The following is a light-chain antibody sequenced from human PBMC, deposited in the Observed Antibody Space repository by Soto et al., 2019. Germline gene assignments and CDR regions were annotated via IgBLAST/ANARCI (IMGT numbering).Light chain of an antibody. J-gene: IGLJ1*01. V-gene: IGLV2-14*03. CDR1: SSDVGAYNY. CDR2: GVN. Sequence: QSALTQPASVSGSTGQSISISCTGTSSDVGAYNYVSWYQQHPGKAPKLIIYGVNNRPSGISDRFSGSKSGNTASLTISGLRAEDEADYHCISYTSSATYVFGTGTKLTV. CDR3: ISYTSSATYV.